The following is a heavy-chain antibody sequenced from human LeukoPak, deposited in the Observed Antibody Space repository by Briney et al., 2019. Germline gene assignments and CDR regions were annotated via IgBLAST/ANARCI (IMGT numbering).Heavy chain of an antibody. CDR2: ISAYNGNT. CDR1: GYTFTSYG. V-gene: IGHV1-18*01. Sequence: ASVKVSCKASGYTFTSYGISWVRQAPGQGLEWMGWISAYNGNTNYAQKLQGRVTMTTDTSTSTAYMELRSLRSDDTAVFYCARDRGHSDFWSGYYIDWFDPWGQGTLVTVSS. CDR3: ARDRGHSDFWSGYYIDWFDP. D-gene: IGHD3-3*01. J-gene: IGHJ5*02.